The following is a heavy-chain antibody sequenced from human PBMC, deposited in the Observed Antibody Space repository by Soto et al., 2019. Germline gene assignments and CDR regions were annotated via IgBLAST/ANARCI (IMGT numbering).Heavy chain of an antibody. Sequence: SETLSLTCTVSGGSISSYYWSWIRQPPGKGLEWIGYIYYSGSTNYNPSLKSRVTISVDTSKNQFSLKLSSVTAADTAVYCCARWGDYGSLYYFGCWGQETLVTVSS. J-gene: IGHJ4*02. CDR1: GGSISSYY. CDR3: ARWGDYGSLYYFGC. D-gene: IGHD4-17*01. V-gene: IGHV4-59*01. CDR2: IYYSGST.